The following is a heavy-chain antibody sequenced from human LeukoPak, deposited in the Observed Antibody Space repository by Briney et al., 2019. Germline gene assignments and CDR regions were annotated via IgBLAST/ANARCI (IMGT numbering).Heavy chain of an antibody. Sequence: SGGSLRLSCAASGFSFSSYGMHWVRQAPGKGLEWVAFIRSDGSIEHHADSVKGRFTISRDNAKNTLYLQMNSLRAEDAALYYCAKDQPEAYFDYWGQGTLVTVSS. V-gene: IGHV3-30*02. CDR3: AKDQPEAYFDY. D-gene: IGHD1-14*01. CDR1: GFSFSSYG. J-gene: IGHJ4*02. CDR2: IRSDGSIE.